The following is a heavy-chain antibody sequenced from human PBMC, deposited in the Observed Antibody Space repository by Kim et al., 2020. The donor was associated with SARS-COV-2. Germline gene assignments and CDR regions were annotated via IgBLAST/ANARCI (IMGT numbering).Heavy chain of an antibody. Sequence: GGSLRLSCAASGFTFSNAWMSWVRQAPGKGLEWVGRIKSKTDGGTTDYAAPVKGRFTISRDDSKNTLYLQMNSLKTEDTAVYYCTTDGLIGDLQPHFDYWGQGTLVTVSS. J-gene: IGHJ4*02. CDR1: GFTFSNAW. CDR3: TTDGLIGDLQPHFDY. V-gene: IGHV3-15*01. D-gene: IGHD3-10*01. CDR2: IKSKTDGGTT.